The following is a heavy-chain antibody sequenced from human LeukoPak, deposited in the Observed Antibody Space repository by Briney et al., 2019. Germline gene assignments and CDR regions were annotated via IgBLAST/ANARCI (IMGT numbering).Heavy chain of an antibody. D-gene: IGHD2-15*01. V-gene: IGHV1-8*01. Sequence: GASVKVSCKAAGYTFTSYEVNSVGQAAGQGGEGMGWMNPNSGNTAYAQTCQGSVTMTTTTSIRTAYIELSSLRSEDTALYYCARAGGYCGRISCPYYFDYWGQGSLVAVSS. J-gene: IGHJ4*02. CDR1: GYTFTSYE. CDR2: MNPNSGNT. CDR3: ARAGGYCGRISCPYYFDY.